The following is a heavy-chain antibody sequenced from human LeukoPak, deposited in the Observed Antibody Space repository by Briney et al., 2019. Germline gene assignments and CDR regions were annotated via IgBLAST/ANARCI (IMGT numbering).Heavy chain of an antibody. Sequence: ASVNVSCKASGYTFTGYYMHWVRQARGQGREGMGWINPNSGGTNYAQKFQGRVTMTRDTSISTAYMELSRLRSDDTAVYYCAREHVDTAMATMYYFDYWGQGTLVTVSS. J-gene: IGHJ4*02. D-gene: IGHD5-18*01. CDR2: INPNSGGT. CDR3: AREHVDTAMATMYYFDY. V-gene: IGHV1-2*02. CDR1: GYTFTGYY.